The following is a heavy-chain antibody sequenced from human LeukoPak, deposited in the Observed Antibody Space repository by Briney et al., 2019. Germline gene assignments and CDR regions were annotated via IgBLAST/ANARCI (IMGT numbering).Heavy chain of an antibody. J-gene: IGHJ4*02. D-gene: IGHD2-21*02. V-gene: IGHV3-74*01. CDR3: GREAHCGTDCSFYADY. CDR1: GFTLATYR. CDR2: INSDGRNA. Sequence: GGSLRLSCVASGFTLATYRMHWVRQHPGKGLVWVSRINSDGRNAVYADSVKGRFTFSRDIATNTLFLQMNSVRVEDTAVYYCGREAHCGTDCSFYADYRGQGTLVTVSS.